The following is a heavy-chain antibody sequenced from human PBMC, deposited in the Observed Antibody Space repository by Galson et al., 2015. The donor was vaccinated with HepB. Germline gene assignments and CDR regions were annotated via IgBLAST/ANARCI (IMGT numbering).Heavy chain of an antibody. J-gene: IGHJ4*02. CDR1: GFTFSSYG. V-gene: IGHV3-30*18. Sequence: SLRLSCAVSGFTFSSYGMHWVRQAPGNGLEWVALISYDGSNDYYADSVKGRFTISRDNSKNTLYLQMNSLRAEDTAVYYCAKVAPWITGTTGCFDYWGLGTLVTVSS. CDR3: AKVAPWITGTTGCFDY. CDR2: ISYDGSND. D-gene: IGHD1-7*01.